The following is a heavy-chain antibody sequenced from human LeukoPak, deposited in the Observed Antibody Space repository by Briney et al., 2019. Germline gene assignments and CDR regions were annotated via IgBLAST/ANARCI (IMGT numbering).Heavy chain of an antibody. CDR3: ARDLGSGGSFRPTP. CDR2: ISAYNGNT. D-gene: IGHD2-15*01. J-gene: IGHJ5*02. Sequence: ASVKVSCKASGYTFTSYGISWVRQAPGQGLEWMGWISAYNGNTNYAQKLQGRVTMTTDTSTSTAYMELSSLRSEDTAVYYCARDLGSGGSFRPTPWGQGTLVTVSS. CDR1: GYTFTSYG. V-gene: IGHV1-18*01.